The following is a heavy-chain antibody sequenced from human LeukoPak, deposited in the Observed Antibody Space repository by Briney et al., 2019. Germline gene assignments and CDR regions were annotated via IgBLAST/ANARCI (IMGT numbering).Heavy chain of an antibody. Sequence: GASVKVSCKASGGTFSSYAISWVRQAPGQGLEWMGGIIPIFGTANYAQKFQGRVTITADKSTSTAYMELSSLRSEDTAVYYCAKVYGSSSWLHLANYYYYYMDVWGKGTTVTVSS. CDR1: GGTFSSYA. V-gene: IGHV1-69*06. CDR2: IIPIFGTA. D-gene: IGHD6-13*01. CDR3: AKVYGSSSWLHLANYYYYYMDV. J-gene: IGHJ6*03.